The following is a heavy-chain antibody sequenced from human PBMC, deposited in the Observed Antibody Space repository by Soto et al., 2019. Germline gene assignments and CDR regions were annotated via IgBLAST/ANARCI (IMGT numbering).Heavy chain of an antibody. CDR3: AREPDRWLHAYFDY. D-gene: IGHD5-12*01. CDR1: GGSFSGYY. J-gene: IGHJ4*02. V-gene: IGHV4-34*01. CDR2: INHSGST. Sequence: SETLSLTCAVYGGSFSGYYWSWIRQPPGKGLEWIGEINHSGSTNYNPSLKSRVTISVDTSKNQFSLKLSSVTAADTAVYYCAREPDRWLHAYFDYWGQGTLVTVSS.